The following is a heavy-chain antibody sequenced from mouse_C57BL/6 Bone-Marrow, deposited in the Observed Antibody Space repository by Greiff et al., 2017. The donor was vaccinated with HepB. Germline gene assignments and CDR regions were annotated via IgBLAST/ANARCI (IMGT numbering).Heavy chain of an antibody. CDR1: GYTFTSYW. CDR3: ARGGVYPFYFDY. J-gene: IGHJ2*01. D-gene: IGHD1-3*01. CDR2: IHPNSGST. Sequence: VQLQQPGAELVKPGASVKLSCKASGYTFTSYWMHWVKQRPGQGLEWIGMIHPNSGSTNYNEKFKSKATLTVDKSSSTAYMQLSSLTSEDSAVYYGARGGVYPFYFDYWGQGTTLTVSS. V-gene: IGHV1-64*01.